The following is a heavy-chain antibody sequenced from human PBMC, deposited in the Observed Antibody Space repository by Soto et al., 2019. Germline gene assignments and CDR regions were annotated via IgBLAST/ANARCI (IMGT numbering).Heavy chain of an antibody. D-gene: IGHD1-26*01. CDR2: IKHTGDA. CDR1: GDSIKTETW. V-gene: IGHV4-4*02. J-gene: IGHJ5*01. CDR3: ARVGRLPWFES. Sequence: QVHLQESGPGLVKPSETLSLTCAVSGDSIKTETWWSWLRQLPGTGLEWIGEIKHTGDANANPARRGGGSKAGGGTKDQFFLHLRSVGGAGPALYFCARVGRLPWFESWGQGTLVTVSS.